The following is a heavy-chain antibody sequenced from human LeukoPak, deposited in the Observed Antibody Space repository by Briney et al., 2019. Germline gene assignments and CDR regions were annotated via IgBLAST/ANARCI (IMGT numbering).Heavy chain of an antibody. D-gene: IGHD3-22*01. J-gene: IGHJ4*02. Sequence: GGSLRLSCAASGFTFSSYSMNWVRQAPGEGLEWVSSISSSSSYIYYADSVKGRFTISRDNAKNSLYLQMNCLRAEDTAVYYCARDPTGSGYLGYWGQGTLVTVSS. CDR3: ARDPTGSGYLGY. CDR1: GFTFSSYS. CDR2: ISSSSSYI. V-gene: IGHV3-21*01.